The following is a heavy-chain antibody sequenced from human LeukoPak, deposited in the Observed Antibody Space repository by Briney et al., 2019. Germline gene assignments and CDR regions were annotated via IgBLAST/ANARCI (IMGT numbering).Heavy chain of an antibody. CDR3: AKEAGYDISSGDAFDI. V-gene: IGHV3-9*01. J-gene: IGHJ3*02. CDR1: GFTFSSYA. CDR2: ISWNSGSI. D-gene: IGHD3-9*01. Sequence: GGSLRLSCAASGFTFSSYAMSWVRQAPGKGLEWVSGISWNSGSIGYADSVKGRFTISRDNAKNSLYLQMNSLRAEDTALYYCAKEAGYDISSGDAFDIWGQGTMVTVSS.